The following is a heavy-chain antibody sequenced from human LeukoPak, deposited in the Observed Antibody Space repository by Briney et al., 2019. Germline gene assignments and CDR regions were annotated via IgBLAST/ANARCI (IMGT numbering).Heavy chain of an antibody. V-gene: IGHV5-51*01. D-gene: IGHD6-19*01. CDR2: NYPGDSDT. Sequence: GESLKISCKGSGYNFTSYWIGWVRQMPGKGLEWMGINYPGDSDTRYSPSFQGQVTISADKSISTAYLQWSSLKASDTAMYYCARQGSSSGWYGGRAGYFDYWGQGILLTVSS. CDR3: ARQGSSSGWYGGRAGYFDY. CDR1: GYNFTSYW. J-gene: IGHJ4*02.